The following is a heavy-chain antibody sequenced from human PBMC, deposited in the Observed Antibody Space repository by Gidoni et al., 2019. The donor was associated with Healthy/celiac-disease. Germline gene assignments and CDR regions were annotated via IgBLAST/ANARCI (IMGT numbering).Heavy chain of an antibody. CDR2: IIPIFGTA. D-gene: IGHD1-26*01. CDR1: GGTFSSYD. V-gene: IGHV1-69*01. Sequence: QVQLVQSGAEVKKPGSSVKVSCKASGGTFSSYDISWVRQAPGQGLEWMGGIIPIFGTANYAQKFQGRVTITADESTSTAYMELSSLRSEDTAVYYCARDLYSGSYSGYFDYWGQGTLVTVSS. J-gene: IGHJ4*02. CDR3: ARDLYSGSYSGYFDY.